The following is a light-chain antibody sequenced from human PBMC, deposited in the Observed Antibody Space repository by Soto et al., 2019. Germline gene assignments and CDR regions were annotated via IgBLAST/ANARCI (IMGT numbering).Light chain of an antibody. J-gene: IGLJ1*01. CDR2: DVS. Sequence: QSVLTQPASVYGSPGRSITISCTGTSSDVGGYNYVSWYQQHPGKAPKLMIYDVSNRPSGVSNRFSGSKSGNTASLTISGLQAEDEADYYCSSYTSSSTVFGTGTKVTVL. CDR3: SSYTSSSTV. CDR1: SSDVGGYNY. V-gene: IGLV2-14*01.